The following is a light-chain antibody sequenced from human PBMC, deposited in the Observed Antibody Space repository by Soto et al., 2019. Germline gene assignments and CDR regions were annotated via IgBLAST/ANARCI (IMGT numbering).Light chain of an antibody. V-gene: IGKV3-15*01. Sequence: EIVMTQSPATLSVSPGERATLSCRASQSVRHNLAWYQQKPGQAPRLLIYGASTRATAIPARFSGSGSGTDLTLTISSLQSEDFAVYYWQQSNYWPYTFGQGTKVDI. J-gene: IGKJ2*01. CDR2: GAS. CDR1: QSVRHN. CDR3: QQSNYWPYT.